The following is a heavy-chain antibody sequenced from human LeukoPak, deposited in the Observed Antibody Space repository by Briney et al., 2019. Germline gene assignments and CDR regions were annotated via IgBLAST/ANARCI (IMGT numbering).Heavy chain of an antibody. CDR2: MNPNSGNT. J-gene: IGHJ5*02. CDR1: GYTFTSYD. Sequence: ASVKVSCKASGYTFTSYDINWVRQATGQGLEWMGWMNPNSGNTGYAQKFQGRVTITRNTSISTAYIELSSLRSEDTAVYYCAREEGAAAGTSWFDPWGQGTLVTVSS. V-gene: IGHV1-8*03. D-gene: IGHD6-13*01. CDR3: AREEGAAAGTSWFDP.